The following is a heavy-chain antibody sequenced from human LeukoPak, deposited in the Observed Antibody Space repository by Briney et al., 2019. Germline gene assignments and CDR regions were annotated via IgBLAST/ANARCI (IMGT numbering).Heavy chain of an antibody. J-gene: IGHJ4*02. CDR3: ARGSKLEYYYDSSGWGYFDY. D-gene: IGHD3-22*01. Sequence: PSETLSLTCTVSGGSISSSSYYWGWIRQPPGKGLEWIVRIYYSVSTYYNPSLKSLVTISVDTSKNQFSLKLSSVTAADTAVYYCARGSKLEYYYDSSGWGYFDYWGQGTLVTVSS. CDR2: IYYSVST. CDR1: GGSISSSSYY. V-gene: IGHV4-39*01.